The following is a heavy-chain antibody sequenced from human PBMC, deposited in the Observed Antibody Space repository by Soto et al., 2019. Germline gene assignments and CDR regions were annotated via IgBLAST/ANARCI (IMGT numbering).Heavy chain of an antibody. J-gene: IGHJ6*02. V-gene: IGHV3-30*18. Sequence: GGTLRLSCAASGFTFSSDGMHWVRQAPGKGLEWVAVISYDGSNKYYADSVKGRFTISRDNSKNTLYLQMNSLRAEDTAVYYCAKDCWIQLWSSMDVWGQGTTVTVSS. CDR1: GFTFSSDG. CDR2: ISYDGSNK. D-gene: IGHD5-18*01. CDR3: AKDCWIQLWSSMDV.